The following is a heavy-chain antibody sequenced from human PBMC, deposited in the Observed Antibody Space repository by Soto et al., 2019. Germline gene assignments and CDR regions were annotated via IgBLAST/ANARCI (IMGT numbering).Heavy chain of an antibody. CDR2: ITSSGTT. CDR3: ARLVRSLHFDY. Sequence: SETLSLTCAVFGGSFSDSYWSWIRQSPGKGLEWIGEITSSGTTYYNPSLKSRVTISGDTSKNQFSLKLSSVTAADTAVYYCARLVRSLHFDYWGQGTPVTVSS. V-gene: IGHV4-34*01. D-gene: IGHD2-8*02. CDR1: GGSFSDSY. J-gene: IGHJ4*02.